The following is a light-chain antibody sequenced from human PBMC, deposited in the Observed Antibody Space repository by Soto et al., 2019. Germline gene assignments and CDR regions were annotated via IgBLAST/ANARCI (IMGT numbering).Light chain of an antibody. V-gene: IGKV1-17*01. CDR2: SAS. Sequence: DIQMTQFPSSLSASVGDRVTITCRASQGIGNDLGWYQHKPGKAPKRLIFSASTLDSGVPSRFSGGGFGTEFTLTISSLQPEDFATYYCLHHYNYPLTLGGGTMVEIK. CDR3: LHHYNYPLT. J-gene: IGKJ4*01. CDR1: QGIGND.